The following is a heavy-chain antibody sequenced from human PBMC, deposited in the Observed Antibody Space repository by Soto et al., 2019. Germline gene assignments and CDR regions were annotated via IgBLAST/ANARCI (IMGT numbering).Heavy chain of an antibody. V-gene: IGHV3-53*01. J-gene: IGHJ4*02. CDR2: IYGGGTT. CDR3: VQTTGWPGFDF. D-gene: IGHD6-19*01. Sequence: PGGSLRLSCTVSGFSVSSNRLGWVRQAPGKGLEWVSVIYGGGTTYYADSVKGRFTISRDTSKNTLYLQMNSLRAEDTAVYYCVQTTGWPGFDFWGQGTLVTVSS. CDR1: GFSVSSNR.